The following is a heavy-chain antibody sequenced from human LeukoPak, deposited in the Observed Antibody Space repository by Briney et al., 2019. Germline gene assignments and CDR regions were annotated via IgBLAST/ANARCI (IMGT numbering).Heavy chain of an antibody. CDR2: ISAYNGNT. CDR1: GYTFTSYY. Sequence: ASVKVSCKASGYTFTSYYMHWVRQAPGQGLEWMGWISAYNGNTNYAQKLQGRVTMTTDTSTSTAYMELRSLRSDDTAVYYCARDLYGMVRGVFDYWGQGTLVTVSS. V-gene: IGHV1-18*04. D-gene: IGHD3-10*01. CDR3: ARDLYGMVRGVFDY. J-gene: IGHJ4*02.